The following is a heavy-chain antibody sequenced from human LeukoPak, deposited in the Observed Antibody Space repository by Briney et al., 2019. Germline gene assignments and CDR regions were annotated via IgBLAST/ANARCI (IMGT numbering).Heavy chain of an antibody. CDR2: IYYSGST. J-gene: IGHJ6*03. D-gene: IGHD6-19*01. Sequence: PSETLSLTCAVSDYSISSIYYWGWIRQPPGKGLEWIGSIYYSGSTYYNPSLKSRVTISVDTSKNQFSLKLSSVTAADTAVYYCARQRGSSGWPNYYYYYMDVWGKGTTVTVSS. CDR3: ARQRGSSGWPNYYYYYMDV. CDR1: DYSISSIYY. V-gene: IGHV4-38-2*01.